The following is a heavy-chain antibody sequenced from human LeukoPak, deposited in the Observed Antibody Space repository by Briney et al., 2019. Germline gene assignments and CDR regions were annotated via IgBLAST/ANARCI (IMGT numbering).Heavy chain of an antibody. J-gene: IGHJ6*03. CDR1: GFTFSSYE. Sequence: GGSLRLSCAASGFTFSSYEMNWVRQAPGKGLEWVSYISSSGSTIYYADSVKGRFTISGDNAKNSLYLQMNSLRAEDTAVYYCARHGYSSLGVFYYYMDFWGKGTTVTVSS. V-gene: IGHV3-48*03. CDR2: ISSSGSTI. CDR3: ARHGYSSLGVFYYYMDF. D-gene: IGHD6-13*01.